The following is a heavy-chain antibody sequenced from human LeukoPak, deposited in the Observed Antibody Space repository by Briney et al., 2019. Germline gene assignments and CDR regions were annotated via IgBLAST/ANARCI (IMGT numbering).Heavy chain of an antibody. Sequence: GGSLRLSCAASGFTFSSYGMHWVRQVPGKGLEWVAVISYDGSNKYYADSVKGRFTISRDNSKNTLYLQMNSLRAEDTAVYYCAKDVIRLGELSSCDYWGQGTLVTVSS. V-gene: IGHV3-30*18. CDR3: AKDVIRLGELSSCDY. CDR1: GFTFSSYG. D-gene: IGHD3-16*02. CDR2: ISYDGSNK. J-gene: IGHJ4*02.